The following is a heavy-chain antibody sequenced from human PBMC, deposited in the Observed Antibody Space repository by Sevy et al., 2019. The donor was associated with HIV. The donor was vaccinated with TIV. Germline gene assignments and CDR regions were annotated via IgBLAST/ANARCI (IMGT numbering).Heavy chain of an antibody. CDR2: MNPNSGNT. D-gene: IGHD3-22*01. Sequence: ASVKVSCKASGYTFTSYDINWVRQATGQGLEWMGWMNPNSGNTGYAQKFQGRDTMTRNTSISTAYMELSSLRSEDTAVYYCARGYYDSSGYTYYFDYWGQGTLVTVSS. CDR3: ARGYYDSSGYTYYFDY. V-gene: IGHV1-8*01. J-gene: IGHJ4*02. CDR1: GYTFTSYD.